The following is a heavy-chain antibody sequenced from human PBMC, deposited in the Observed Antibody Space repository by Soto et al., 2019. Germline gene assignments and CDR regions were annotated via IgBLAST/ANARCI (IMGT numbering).Heavy chain of an antibody. CDR1: GVTFSSYA. J-gene: IGHJ6*02. D-gene: IGHD3-10*01. Sequence: SVKVSCKASGVTFSSYAISWVRQAPGQGLEWMGGIIPIFGTANYAQKFQGRVTITADESTSTAYMELSSLRSEDTAVYYCARGSGSYHYYYGMDVWGQGTTVTVSS. CDR3: ARGSGSYHYYYGMDV. V-gene: IGHV1-69*13. CDR2: IIPIFGTA.